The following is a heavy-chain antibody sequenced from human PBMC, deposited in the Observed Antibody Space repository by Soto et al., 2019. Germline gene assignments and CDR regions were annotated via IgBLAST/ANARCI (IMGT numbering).Heavy chain of an antibody. V-gene: IGHV3-21*01. Sequence: VGSLRLSCVAFGLTVGDYGMNWVRQAPGKGLEWVSSSGGGGDIVYADSGKGRFTISRDDAENSWSLQLDGLRGEDSGLNYCERRHYPRYWGQGGMFRISS. CDR3: ERRHYPRY. J-gene: IGHJ4*02. CDR1: GLTVGDYG. CDR2: SGGGGDI. D-gene: IGHD1-26*01.